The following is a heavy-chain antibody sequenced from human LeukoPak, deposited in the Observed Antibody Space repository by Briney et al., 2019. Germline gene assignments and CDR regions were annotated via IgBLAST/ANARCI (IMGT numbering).Heavy chain of an antibody. D-gene: IGHD3-10*01. CDR3: ARLVYYYGSGSYSAVDY. Sequence: WVRQPPGKGLEWIGSIYYSGSTYYNPSLKSRGTMSVDTSKNQFSLKLSSVTAADTAVYYCARLVYYYGSGSYSAVDYWGQGTLVTVSS. CDR2: IYYSGST. V-gene: IGHV4-39*01. J-gene: IGHJ4*02.